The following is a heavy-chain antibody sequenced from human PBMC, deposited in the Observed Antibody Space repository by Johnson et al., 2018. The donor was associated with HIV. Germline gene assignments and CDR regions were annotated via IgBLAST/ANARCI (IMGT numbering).Heavy chain of an antibody. D-gene: IGHD2-15*01. Sequence: VQLVESGGGLVQPGGSLRLSCAASGFTFSSYDIHWVRQATGKGLESVSPIGPAADTYYPGSVKGRFTISRDNAKNTLYLQMNSLRAEDTAVYYCARWGRKDRRDAFDIWGQGTMVTVSS. CDR2: IGPAADT. V-gene: IGHV3-13*01. CDR1: GFTFSSYD. CDR3: ARWGRKDRRDAFDI. J-gene: IGHJ3*02.